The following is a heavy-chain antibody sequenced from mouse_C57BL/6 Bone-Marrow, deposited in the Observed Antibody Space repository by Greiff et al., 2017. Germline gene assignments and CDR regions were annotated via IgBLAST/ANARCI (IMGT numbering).Heavy chain of an antibody. CDR2: ISNDSGST. CDR1: GFTFSDYY. CDR3: ASCGYDCYYVYAMYY. J-gene: IGHJ4*01. D-gene: IGHD2-3*01. Sequence: EVQLLESGGGLVQPGGSLKLSCEASGFTFSDYYMYWVRQTPEKRLEWVGYISNDSGSTYYPDTVKGRFTFSRDKAKNTLYLQMSRLKSEVTAMYSCASCGYDCYYVYAMYYWGQGTSVTVSA. V-gene: IGHV5-12*01.